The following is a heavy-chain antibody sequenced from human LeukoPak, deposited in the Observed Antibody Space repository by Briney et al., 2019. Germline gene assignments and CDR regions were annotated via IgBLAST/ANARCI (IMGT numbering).Heavy chain of an antibody. CDR2: ISAYSGNT. D-gene: IGHD2-2*01. Sequence: GASVKVSCKSSGYTFTSHSISWLRQAPGQGLEWRGWISAYSGNTPYAQKFQGRVTLTTETSTSTAYMELRSLISDDTAVYYCARGSSSFDYWGQGTLVTVSS. CDR3: ARGSSSFDY. CDR1: GYTFTSHS. V-gene: IGHV1-18*01. J-gene: IGHJ4*02.